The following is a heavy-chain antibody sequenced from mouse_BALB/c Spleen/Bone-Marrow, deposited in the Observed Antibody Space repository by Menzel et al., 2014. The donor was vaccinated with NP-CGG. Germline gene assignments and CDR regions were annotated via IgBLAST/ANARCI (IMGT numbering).Heavy chain of an antibody. J-gene: IGHJ2*01. V-gene: IGHV1-63*01. CDR2: IYPGSGNT. Sequence: QLQQSGTELVRPGTSVKISCKASGYAFTNYWLGWVKQRPGHGLEWIGDIYPGSGNTYYNEKFKGKVTLTADKSSSTAYMQLSGLTSEDSAVYFCTRRRSLDYWGQGPTLTVSS. CDR3: TRRRSLDY. CDR1: GYAFTNYW.